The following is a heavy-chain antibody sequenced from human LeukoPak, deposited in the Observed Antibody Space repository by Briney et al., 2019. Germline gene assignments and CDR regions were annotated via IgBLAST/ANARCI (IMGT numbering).Heavy chain of an antibody. CDR2: IPYDGRNK. V-gene: IGHV3-30*04. Sequence: GKSLRLSCVASGFTFSSYAMHWVRQAPGKGLEWVAVIPYDGRNKYYADSVKGRFTISRDNTRNTLYLQMNSLRAEDTAVYYCAKLVDTATPNFDYWGQGTLVTVSS. D-gene: IGHD5-18*01. J-gene: IGHJ4*02. CDR3: AKLVDTATPNFDY. CDR1: GFTFSSYA.